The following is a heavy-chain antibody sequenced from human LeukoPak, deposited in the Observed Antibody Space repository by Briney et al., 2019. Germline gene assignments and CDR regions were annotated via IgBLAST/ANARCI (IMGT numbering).Heavy chain of an antibody. V-gene: IGHV1-18*01. J-gene: IGHJ4*02. CDR1: GYTFTSYG. D-gene: IGHD5-12*01. CDR2: ISAYNGNT. CDR3: ARLLRYRDLTPSHFDY. Sequence: ASVKVSCKASGYTFTSYGISWVRQAPGQGLEWMGWISAYNGNTNYAQKLQGRVTMTTDTSTSTAYMELRSLRSDDTAVYYCARLLRYRDLTPSHFDYWGQGTLVTVSS.